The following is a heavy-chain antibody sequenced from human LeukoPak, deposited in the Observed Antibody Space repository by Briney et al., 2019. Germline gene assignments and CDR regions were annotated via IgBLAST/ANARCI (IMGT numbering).Heavy chain of an antibody. J-gene: IGHJ4*02. Sequence: GGSLRLSCAASGFTFSSYGMHWVRQAPGRGLEWVAVIWYDGSNKYYADSVKGRFTISRDNAKNSLYLQMNSLRAEDTAIYYCTRVGYIDEGIDYWGQGTLVTVSS. CDR3: TRVGYIDEGIDY. CDR1: GFTFSSYG. D-gene: IGHD5-24*01. CDR2: IWYDGSNK. V-gene: IGHV3-33*03.